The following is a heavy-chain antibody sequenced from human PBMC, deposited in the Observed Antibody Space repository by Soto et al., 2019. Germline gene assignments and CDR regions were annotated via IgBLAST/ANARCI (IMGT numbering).Heavy chain of an antibody. CDR1: GYTFTSYD. D-gene: IGHD2-2*01. J-gene: IGHJ6*01. V-gene: IGHV1-8*01. CDR3: ARGCSRNSCYPIVVGDYYYGMDV. Sequence: QVQLVQTGAEVKKPGASVKVSCKASGYTFTSYDINWVRQATGQGLEWMGWMTPNSCNTGYAQKFKGRVTMTMNTSIRTAYMELSSLRSEDTAVDYCARGCSRNSCYPIVVGDYYYGMDVWGRGATVTVS. CDR2: MTPNSCNT.